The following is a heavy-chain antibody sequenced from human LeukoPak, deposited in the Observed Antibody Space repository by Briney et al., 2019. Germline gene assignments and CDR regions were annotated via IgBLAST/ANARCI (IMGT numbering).Heavy chain of an antibody. J-gene: IGHJ6*03. Sequence: WGSLRLSWAASGFTSSSYWMSWVRQAPGKGLEWVGKIKQDGSEKYYVDSVKGRFTISRDNAKNSLYLQMNSLRAEDTAVYYCARDRILDYDFWSGTPYYMDVWGKGTTVTVSS. D-gene: IGHD3-3*01. CDR2: IKQDGSEK. CDR1: GFTSSSYW. CDR3: ARDRILDYDFWSGTPYYMDV. V-gene: IGHV3-7*01.